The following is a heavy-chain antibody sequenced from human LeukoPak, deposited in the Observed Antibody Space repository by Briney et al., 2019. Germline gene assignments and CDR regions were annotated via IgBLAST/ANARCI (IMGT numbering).Heavy chain of an antibody. D-gene: IGHD3-3*01. Sequence: SQTLSLTCTVSGGSISSGSYYWSWIRQPAGEGLEWIGPIYPSGSTNYNPSLKSRVTISVDTSKNQYSLKLSSVTAADTAVYYCARDLTIFGVVIMGGWFDPWGQGTLVTVSS. CDR2: IYPSGST. J-gene: IGHJ5*02. CDR1: GGSISSGSYY. V-gene: IGHV4-61*02. CDR3: ARDLTIFGVVIMGGWFDP.